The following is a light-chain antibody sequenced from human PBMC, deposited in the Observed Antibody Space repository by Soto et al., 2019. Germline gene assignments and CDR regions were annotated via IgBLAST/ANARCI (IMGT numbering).Light chain of an antibody. CDR3: QHYGSSPSCT. Sequence: EIVLSQSPGTLSLSPGERATLSCRASQSVSSSYLAWYQQKPGQAPRLLIYGASSRATGIPDRFSGSGSGTDLTLTISRLEPEDFAVYYCQHYGSSPSCTFGGGTKVDIK. CDR2: GAS. J-gene: IGKJ4*01. CDR1: QSVSSSY. V-gene: IGKV3-20*01.